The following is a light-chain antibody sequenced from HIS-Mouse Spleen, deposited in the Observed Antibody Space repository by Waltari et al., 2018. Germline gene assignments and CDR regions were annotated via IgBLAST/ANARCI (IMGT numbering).Light chain of an antibody. CDR1: EFPKKY. Sequence: SYELTQPPLVSVSPGQTARITCSGDEFPKKYAYWYQQKSGQAPVLVMYEDSKRPSGIPERFSGSSSGTMATLTISGAQVEDEADYYCYSTDSSGNHRVFGGGTKLTVL. J-gene: IGLJ2*01. V-gene: IGLV3-10*01. CDR3: YSTDSSGNHRV. CDR2: EDS.